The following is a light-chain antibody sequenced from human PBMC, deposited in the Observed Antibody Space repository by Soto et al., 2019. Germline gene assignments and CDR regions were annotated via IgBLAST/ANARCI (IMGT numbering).Light chain of an antibody. J-gene: IGLJ3*02. CDR2: DDS. CDR3: QVWGDAVV. Sequence: SYELTQPPSVSVAPGQTARITCGGNNIGSKSVHWYQLKPGQAPVLVVYDDSDRPSGIPERFSGSNSGNTATLTISRVEAGDEDDYYCQVWGDAVVFGGGTQLTVL. V-gene: IGLV3-21*02. CDR1: NIGSKS.